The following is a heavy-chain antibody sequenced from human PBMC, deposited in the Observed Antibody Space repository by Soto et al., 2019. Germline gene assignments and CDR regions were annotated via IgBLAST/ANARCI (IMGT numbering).Heavy chain of an antibody. V-gene: IGHV1-18*01. J-gene: IGHJ4*02. CDR2: ISTYNGNT. D-gene: IGHD3-22*01. CDR3: AGGRRNYFNISANYFLDY. CDR1: GYTFITYG. Sequence: QVQLVQSGAEVKKPGASVKVSCKASGYTFITYGVSWVRQAPGQGLDWLGWISTYNGNTRYAERLQGRVTMTTDTTTNTAYRGLRNLNYNDTAVFYCAGGRRNYFNISANYFLDYWGQGPLVTVSS.